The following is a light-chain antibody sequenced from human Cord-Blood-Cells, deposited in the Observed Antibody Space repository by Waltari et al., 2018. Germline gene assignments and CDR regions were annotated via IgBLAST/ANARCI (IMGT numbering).Light chain of an antibody. Sequence: QSALTQPASVSGSPGQSITISCTGTSSDVGSYNLVSWYQQHPGKAPKLMIYEGSKRPSGVSNLFSGSKAGNTASLTISGLQAEDEAYYYCCSYAGSSTFYVFGTGTKVTVL. CDR1: SSDVGSYNL. CDR2: EGS. V-gene: IGLV2-23*01. CDR3: CSYAGSSTFYV. J-gene: IGLJ1*01.